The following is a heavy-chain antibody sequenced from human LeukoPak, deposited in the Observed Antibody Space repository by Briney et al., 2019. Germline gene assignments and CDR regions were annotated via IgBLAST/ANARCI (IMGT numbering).Heavy chain of an antibody. V-gene: IGHV3-74*01. J-gene: IGHJ4*02. D-gene: IGHD3-9*01. CDR1: GFIFSSYW. CDR2: ISPDGSTT. CDR3: AGRYYDILTGGREGFDY. Sequence: GGSLRLSCAASGFIFSSYWMHWVRQAPGKGLVWVSRISPDGSTTGHADSVKGRFTLSRDNAKNTLYLQMSSLRAEDTALYYCAGRYYDILTGGREGFDYWGQGTLVTVSS.